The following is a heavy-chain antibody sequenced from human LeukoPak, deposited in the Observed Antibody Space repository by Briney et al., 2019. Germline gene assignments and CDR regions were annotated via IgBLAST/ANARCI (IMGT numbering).Heavy chain of an antibody. V-gene: IGHV4-59*02. J-gene: IGHJ6*02. CDR3: ARDAEMATPYYFVMDV. D-gene: IGHD5-24*01. CDR1: GVSVSSGY. Sequence: PSETLSLTCTVSGVSVSSGYWGWIRQPPGKGLEWIGYIYYSGRADYNPSLKGRATISVDTSKSHFSLNLNSVTAADTAVYYCARDAEMATPYYFVMDVWGQGTTVTVSS. CDR2: IYYSGRA.